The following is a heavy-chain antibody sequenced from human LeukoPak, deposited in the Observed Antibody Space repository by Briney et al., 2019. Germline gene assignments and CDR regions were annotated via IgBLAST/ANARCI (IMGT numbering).Heavy chain of an antibody. CDR2: IYYSGST. V-gene: IGHV4-59*01. Sequence: SETLSLTCTVSGGSISSYYWSWLRQPPGKGLEWIGYIYYSGSTNYNPSLKSRVTISVDTSKNQFSLKLSSVTAADTAVYYCARGGLHDFWSGYYYYFDYWGQGTLVTVSS. J-gene: IGHJ4*02. CDR3: ARGGLHDFWSGYYYYFDY. CDR1: GGSISSYY. D-gene: IGHD3-3*01.